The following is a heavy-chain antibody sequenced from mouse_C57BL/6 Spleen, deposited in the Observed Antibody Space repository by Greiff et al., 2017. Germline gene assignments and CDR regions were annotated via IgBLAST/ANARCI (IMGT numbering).Heavy chain of an antibody. CDR2: IHPNSGST. CDR3: ARRGNYGNFFDY. Sequence: QVHVKQPGAELVKPGASVKLSCKASGYTFTSYWMHWVKQRPGQGLEWIGMIHPNSGSTNYNEKFKSKATLTVDKSSSTAYMQLSSLTSEDSAVYYCARRGNYGNFFDYWGQGTTLTVSS. CDR1: GYTFTSYW. V-gene: IGHV1-64*01. D-gene: IGHD2-1*01. J-gene: IGHJ2*01.